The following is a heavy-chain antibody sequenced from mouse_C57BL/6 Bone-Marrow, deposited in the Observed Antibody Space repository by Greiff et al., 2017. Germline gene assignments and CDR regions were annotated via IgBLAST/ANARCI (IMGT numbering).Heavy chain of an antibody. V-gene: IGHV1-20*01. J-gene: IGHJ4*01. CDR2: INPYNGDT. Sequence: EVQLQQSGPELVKPGDSVKISCKASGYSFTGYFMNWVMQSHGKSLEWIGRINPYNGDTFYNQKFKGKATLTVDKSSSTAHMELRSLTSEDSAVYYCARFHDGYFYAMDYWGQGTSVTVSS. CDR1: GYSFTGYF. CDR3: ARFHDGYFYAMDY. D-gene: IGHD2-3*01.